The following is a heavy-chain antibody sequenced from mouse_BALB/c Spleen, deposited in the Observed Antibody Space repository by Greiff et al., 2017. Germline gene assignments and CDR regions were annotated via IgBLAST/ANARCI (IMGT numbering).Heavy chain of an antibody. CDR2: ISYSGST. Sequence: EVQRVESGPGLVKPSQSLSLTCTVTGYSITSDYAWNWIRQFPGNKLEWMGYISYSGSTSYNPSLKSRISITRDTSKNQFFLQLNSVTTEDTATYYCARSVPSYAMDYWGQGTSVTVSS. V-gene: IGHV3-2*02. J-gene: IGHJ4*01. CDR3: ARSVPSYAMDY. CDR1: GYSITSDYA.